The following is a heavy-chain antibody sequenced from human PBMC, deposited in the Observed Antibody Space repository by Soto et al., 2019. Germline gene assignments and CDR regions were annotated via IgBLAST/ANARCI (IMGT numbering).Heavy chain of an antibody. CDR1: GYTFSSSA. D-gene: IGHD5-12*01. J-gene: IGHJ4*02. CDR2: ISSSGVT. Sequence: QVRLVQSGPEVKKPEASVKVACKASGYTFSSSAISWVRQAPGQGPEWMGWISSSGVTNYAQNFPGRVTLTVDSSTTTAYMEVRSLSSADTAIYYCARDHGGYGTFDYWGQGTLVTVSS. V-gene: IGHV1-18*04. CDR3: ARDHGGYGTFDY.